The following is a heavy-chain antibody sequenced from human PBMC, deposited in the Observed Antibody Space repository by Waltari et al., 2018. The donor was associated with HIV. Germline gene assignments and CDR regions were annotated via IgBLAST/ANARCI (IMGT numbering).Heavy chain of an antibody. CDR1: GSTFSSSA. J-gene: IGHJ6*02. Sequence: QVPLVESGGGVVQLGRSLRRSCAASGSTFSSSALHWVRQAPGKGLEWVGVLGYDGSHKEDTDSEKVRFTVSRDKYKNTRYLQINSLRPEHTAVYVCARAGRELLDEACYYYGLDVWGQGTTVTVSS. D-gene: IGHD1-26*01. V-gene: IGHV3-30*10. CDR3: ARAGRELLDEACYYYGLDV. CDR2: LGYDGSHK.